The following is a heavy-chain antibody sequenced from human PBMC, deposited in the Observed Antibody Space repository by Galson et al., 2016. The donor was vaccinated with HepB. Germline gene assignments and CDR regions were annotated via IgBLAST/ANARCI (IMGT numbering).Heavy chain of an antibody. J-gene: IGHJ4*02. V-gene: IGHV3-23*01. CDR1: GLTFSSYG. D-gene: IGHD6-19*01. CDR3: AKAPSGWSYYFDY. CDR2: MSGSGGTT. Sequence: SLRLSCAASGLTFSSYGMSWVRQAPGKGLEWVSTMSGSGGTTYYADSVKGRFTISRDNSRNTVFLQMNSLTAEDTAVYYCAKAPSGWSYYFDYWGRGIPVTVSS.